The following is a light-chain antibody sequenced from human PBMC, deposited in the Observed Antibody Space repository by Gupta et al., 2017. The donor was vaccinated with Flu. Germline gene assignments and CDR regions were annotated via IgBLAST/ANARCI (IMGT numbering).Light chain of an antibody. J-gene: IGLJ3*02. V-gene: IGLV2-14*01. CDR2: EVS. CDR3: SSYTRSTASIIAWV. CDR1: SSDVGDYNR. Sequence: QSALTQPASVSGSPGQSITIPCTGTSSDVGDYNRVSWYQQHPGKAPKLIVYEVSNRPSGVSNRFSGSKSGNTASLTISGLQADDEADYYCSSYTRSTASIIAWVFGGGTKVTVL.